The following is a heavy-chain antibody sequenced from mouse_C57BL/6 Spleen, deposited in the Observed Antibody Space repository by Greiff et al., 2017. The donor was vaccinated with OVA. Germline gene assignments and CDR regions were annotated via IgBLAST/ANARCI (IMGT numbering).Heavy chain of an antibody. J-gene: IGHJ2*01. V-gene: IGHV1-43*01. CDR3: ARDELDY. CDR1: GYSFTGYY. Sequence: EVQRVESGPELVKPGASVKISCKASGYSFTGYYMHWVKQSSEKSLEWIGEINPSTGGTSYNQKFKGKATLTVDKSSSTAYMQLKSLTSEDSAVYYCARDELDYWGQGTTLTVSS. CDR2: INPSTGGT.